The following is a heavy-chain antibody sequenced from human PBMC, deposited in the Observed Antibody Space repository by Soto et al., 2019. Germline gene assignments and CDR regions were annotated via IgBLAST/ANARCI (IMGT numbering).Heavy chain of an antibody. Sequence: SETLSLTCTVSGGSIRDYFWTWIRQPPGKGLEWIGYIYYSGSTYYNPSLKSRVTISVDTSKNQFSLKLSSVTAADTAVYYCARSEAYYDSSGYLFDYWGQGTLVTVSS. J-gene: IGHJ4*02. D-gene: IGHD3-22*01. V-gene: IGHV4-59*06. CDR3: ARSEAYYDSSGYLFDY. CDR2: IYYSGST. CDR1: GGSIRDYF.